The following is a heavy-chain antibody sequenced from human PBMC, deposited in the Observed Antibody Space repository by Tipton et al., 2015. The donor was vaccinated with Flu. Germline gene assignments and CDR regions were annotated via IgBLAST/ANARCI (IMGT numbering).Heavy chain of an antibody. CDR1: GFTFSSFA. J-gene: IGHJ3*02. V-gene: IGHV3-30*04. D-gene: IGHD4-17*01. CDR2: ISYDGGKK. Sequence: SLRLSCEASGFTFSSFAIHWVRQAPGKGLEWVATISYDGGKKYYSDSVMGRFTISRDNSKNTLYLQMNSLRAEDTAVFYCAKDLNDYGEYRFGFDIWGQGTMVSVSS. CDR3: AKDLNDYGEYRFGFDI.